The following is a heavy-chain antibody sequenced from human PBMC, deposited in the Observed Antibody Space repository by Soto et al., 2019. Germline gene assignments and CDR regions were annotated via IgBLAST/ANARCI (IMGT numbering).Heavy chain of an antibody. CDR1: GGTFSSYA. J-gene: IGHJ4*02. D-gene: IGHD5-12*01. CDR3: ARGVEGWLPNSFDY. CDR2: IIPIFGTA. V-gene: IGHV1-69*12. Sequence: QVQLVQSGAEVKKPGSSVKVSCKASGGTFSSYAISWVRQAPGQGLEWMGGIIPIFGTANYAQKFQGRVTITAAECTSTAYMGLSSLRSEDTAVYDCARGVEGWLPNSFDYWGQGTLVTVSS.